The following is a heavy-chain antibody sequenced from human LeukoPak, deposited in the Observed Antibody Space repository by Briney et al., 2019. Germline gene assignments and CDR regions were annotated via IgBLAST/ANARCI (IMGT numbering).Heavy chain of an antibody. J-gene: IGHJ6*03. CDR2: IYHSGST. Sequence: PSETLSLTCTVSGYSISSGYYWGWIRQPPGKGLGWIGSIYHSGSTYYNPSLKSRVTISVDTSKNQFSLKLSSVTAADTAVYYCASRTTGGGNLLYYYYMDVWGKGTTVTVSS. D-gene: IGHD4-23*01. CDR1: GYSISSGYY. V-gene: IGHV4-38-2*02. CDR3: ASRTTGGGNLLYYYYMDV.